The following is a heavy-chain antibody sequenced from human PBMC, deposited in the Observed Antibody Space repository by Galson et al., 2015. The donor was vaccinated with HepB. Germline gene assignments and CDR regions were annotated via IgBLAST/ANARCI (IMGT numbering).Heavy chain of an antibody. V-gene: IGHV3-9*01. CDR3: AKDMGTGAGTPTIFDY. CDR1: GFTFGDYD. Sequence: SLRLSCAASGFTFGDYDMHWVRQAPGKGLEWVSDISWSSGSIVYADSVKGRFTISRDNAKNSLYLQMNSLRAEDTALYYCAKDMGTGAGTPTIFDYWGQGTLVTVSS. D-gene: IGHD1-1*01. J-gene: IGHJ4*02. CDR2: ISWSSGSI.